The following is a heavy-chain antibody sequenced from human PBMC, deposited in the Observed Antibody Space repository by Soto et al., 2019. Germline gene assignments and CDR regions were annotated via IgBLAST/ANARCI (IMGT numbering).Heavy chain of an antibody. CDR1: GGTFSSYA. D-gene: IGHD6-19*01. Sequence: QVQLVQSGAEVKKPGSSVKVSCKASGGTFSSYAISWVRQAPGQGLEWMGGIIPIFGTANYAQKFQGRVTITADESTSTDYRELSSLRSEDTAVYYCARVYSSGWFYGHAFDIWGQGTMVTVSS. CDR3: ARVYSSGWFYGHAFDI. CDR2: IIPIFGTA. J-gene: IGHJ3*02. V-gene: IGHV1-69*01.